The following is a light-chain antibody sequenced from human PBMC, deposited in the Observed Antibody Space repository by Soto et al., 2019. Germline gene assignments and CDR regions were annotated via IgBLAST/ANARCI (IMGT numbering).Light chain of an antibody. V-gene: IGKV1-5*01. CDR3: QYYRT. J-gene: IGKJ1*01. CDR2: DVS. Sequence: DIHMTQSPSTLSASVGDRVTITCRASQSISSWLAWYQQKPGKAPKLLIYDVSSLQSGVPSRFSGSGSGTEFTLTMSSLKPDDFASYYCQYYRTFGQGTKVEIK. CDR1: QSISSW.